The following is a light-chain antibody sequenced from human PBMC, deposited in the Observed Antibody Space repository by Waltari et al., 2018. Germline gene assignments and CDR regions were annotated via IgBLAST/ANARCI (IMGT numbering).Light chain of an antibody. V-gene: IGLV2-14*01. CDR2: EVN. CDR3: NSCTTSSTWV. J-gene: IGLJ3*02. Sequence: QSALSQPASVSGSPGQSITIPCPGPSRDVGFWTVVPWYQHHPGKAPKLTISEVNNRPSGVYHRFSGSKSGNTASLTISGLQAEDEADYYCNSCTTSSTWVFGGGTKLTVL. CDR1: SRDVGFWTV.